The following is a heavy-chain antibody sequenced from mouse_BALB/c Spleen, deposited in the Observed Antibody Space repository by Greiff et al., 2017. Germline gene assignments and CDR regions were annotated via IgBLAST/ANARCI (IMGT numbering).Heavy chain of an antibody. CDR2: INPDNGAT. D-gene: IGHD3-1*01. V-gene: IGHV14-4*02. Sequence: EVQLMESGAELVKPGASVKLSCTASGFNFKGYYMHWVKQRPGQGLEWIGWINPDNGATDYTPKFKGKATMTGDKSSNTAYLQLSSLTSEDTAVYYFTARRTAPYAMDYWGQGTSVTVSS. CDR3: TARRTAPYAMDY. CDR1: GFNFKGYY. J-gene: IGHJ4*01.